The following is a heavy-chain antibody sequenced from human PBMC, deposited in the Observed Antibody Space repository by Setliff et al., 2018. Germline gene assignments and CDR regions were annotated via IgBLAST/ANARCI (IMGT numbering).Heavy chain of an antibody. D-gene: IGHD4-4*01. Sequence: ASVKVSCKASGCTFSSDGIRWVRQAPGQGLEWMGGNIPSFGSTNYAQKFQGRVTIAADESTSTAYMELSSLKSEDTAVYYCANEHGNTGTVENYHYYMDVWGKGTTVTVSS. CDR1: GCTFSSDG. J-gene: IGHJ6*03. CDR2: NIPSFGST. CDR3: ANEHGNTGTVENYHYYMDV. V-gene: IGHV1-69*13.